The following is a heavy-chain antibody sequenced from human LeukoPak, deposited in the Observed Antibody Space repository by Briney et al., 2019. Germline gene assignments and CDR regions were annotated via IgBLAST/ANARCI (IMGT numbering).Heavy chain of an antibody. Sequence: ASVKVSCKASGYTFTSYYMHWVRQAPGQGREWMGIINPRGGYASYAQKFQGRVTMTRDMSTSTVYMELSSLRSEDTAVYYCARDYGWFDPWGQGTLVTVSS. CDR1: GYTFTSYY. D-gene: IGHD3-10*01. CDR3: ARDYGWFDP. J-gene: IGHJ5*02. CDR2: INPRGGYA. V-gene: IGHV1-46*01.